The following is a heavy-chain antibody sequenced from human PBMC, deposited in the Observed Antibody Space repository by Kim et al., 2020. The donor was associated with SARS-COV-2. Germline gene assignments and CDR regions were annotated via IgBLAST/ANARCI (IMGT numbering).Heavy chain of an antibody. J-gene: IGHJ4*02. D-gene: IGHD1-1*01. Sequence: ADSVKGRFPISRDNSKNTLYLQMNSLRAEDSAVYYCARNPTTGTTVWTDYWGQGTLVTVSS. V-gene: IGHV3-53*01. CDR3: ARNPTTGTTVWTDY.